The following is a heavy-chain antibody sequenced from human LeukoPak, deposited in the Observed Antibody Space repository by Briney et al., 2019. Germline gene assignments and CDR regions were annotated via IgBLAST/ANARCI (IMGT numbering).Heavy chain of an antibody. CDR2: ISASGGTT. Sequence: GGSLRLSCTASGFTFNNYAMTWVRQAPGKGLEWVSAISASGGTTYYADSVKGRFTISRDNSKNTLYLQMNSLRAEDTAVYYCAKGYYYGSGRWSYMDVWGKGTTVTISS. CDR3: AKGYYYGSGRWSYMDV. J-gene: IGHJ6*03. D-gene: IGHD3-10*01. CDR1: GFTFNNYA. V-gene: IGHV3-23*01.